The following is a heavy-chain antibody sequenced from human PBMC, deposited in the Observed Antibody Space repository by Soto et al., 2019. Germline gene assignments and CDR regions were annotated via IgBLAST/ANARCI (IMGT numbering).Heavy chain of an antibody. J-gene: IGHJ4*02. CDR2: IIPVFGKA. Sequence: SVKVSCKASGGTFSRYAISWVRQAPGQGLEWMGGIIPVFGKANYAEKFQGRVTITADESTSTGYMELRSLTSEDTAVYYCARDGTLYDSSAYYYVYWGQGTLVTVSS. D-gene: IGHD3-22*01. V-gene: IGHV1-69*13. CDR3: ARDGTLYDSSAYYYVY. CDR1: GGTFSRYA.